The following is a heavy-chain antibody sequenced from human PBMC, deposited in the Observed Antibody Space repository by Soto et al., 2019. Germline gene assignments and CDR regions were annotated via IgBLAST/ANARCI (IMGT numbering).Heavy chain of an antibody. CDR1: GYTFTSYY. CDR3: ARDQEPSTLYYDYYYMDV. V-gene: IGHV1-46*01. CDR2: INPSGGST. Sequence: GASVKVSCKASGYTFTSYYIHWVRQAPGQGLEWMGIINPSGGSTSYAQKFQGRVTMTRDTSTSTVYMEVSGLRSEDTAVYYCARDQEPSTLYYDYYYMDVWGKGPTVTVSS. J-gene: IGHJ6*03.